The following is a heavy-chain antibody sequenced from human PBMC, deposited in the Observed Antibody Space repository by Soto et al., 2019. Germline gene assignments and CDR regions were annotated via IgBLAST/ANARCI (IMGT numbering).Heavy chain of an antibody. V-gene: IGHV3-23*01. CDR2: ISGSGGST. CDR1: GFTFSSYA. CDR3: AKDPLRYCSGGSCPNFDY. Sequence: PGGSLRLSCAASGFTFSSYAMSWVRQAPGKGLEWVSAISGSGGSTYYADSVKGRFTISRDNSKNTLYLQMNSLRAEDTAVYYCAKDPLRYCSGGSCPNFDYWGQGTLVTVSS. J-gene: IGHJ4*02. D-gene: IGHD2-15*01.